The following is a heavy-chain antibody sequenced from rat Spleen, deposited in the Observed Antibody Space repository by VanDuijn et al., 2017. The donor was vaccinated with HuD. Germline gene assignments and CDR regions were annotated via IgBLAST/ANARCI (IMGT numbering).Heavy chain of an antibody. CDR3: ARSDTLAAMGHF. D-gene: IGHD1-2*01. Sequence: QVQLKETGPDLVEMTQTLSITCTVSGFSLTTYNVHWFRQPPGKGLEWMGAMWLGGDTHYNSEFKSRLSISRDTSNSQVFLKMNNLQTEDTAMYFCARSDTLAAMGHFWGQGVMVTVSS. CDR1: GFSLTTYN. CDR2: MWLGGDT. V-gene: IGHV2-64*01. J-gene: IGHJ2*01.